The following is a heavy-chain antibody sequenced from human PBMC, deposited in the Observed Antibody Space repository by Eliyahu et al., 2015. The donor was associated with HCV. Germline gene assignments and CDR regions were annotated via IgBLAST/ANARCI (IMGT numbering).Heavy chain of an antibody. CDR2: ISGSGGST. V-gene: IGHV3-23*01. D-gene: IGHD6-19*01. Sequence: EVQLLESGGGLVQPGGSLRLSCAASGFTFSSYAMSWVRQAPGKGLEWVSAISGSGGSTYYADSVKGRFTISRDNSKNTLYLQMNSLRAEDTAVYYCAKDSEAVAGTNYYYYMDVWGKGTTVTVSS. CDR3: AKDSEAVAGTNYYYYMDV. J-gene: IGHJ6*03. CDR1: GFTFSSYA.